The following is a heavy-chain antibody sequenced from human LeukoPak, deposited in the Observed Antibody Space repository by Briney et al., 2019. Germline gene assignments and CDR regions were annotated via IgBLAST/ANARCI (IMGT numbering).Heavy chain of an antibody. Sequence: ASVKVSCKASGYTLTSYGISWVRQAPGQGLEWMGWISAYNGNTNFAQKLQGRVTMTTDTSTSTAYMDLRSLRSDDTAVYYCARDQAATNTQVRFCLDWGQGTLVTVSS. J-gene: IGHJ4*02. CDR1: GYTLTSYG. D-gene: IGHD3-9*01. CDR2: ISAYNGNT. V-gene: IGHV1-18*01. CDR3: ARDQAATNTQVRFCLD.